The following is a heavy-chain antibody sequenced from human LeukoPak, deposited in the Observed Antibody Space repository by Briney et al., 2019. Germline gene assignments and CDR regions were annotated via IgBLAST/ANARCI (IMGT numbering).Heavy chain of an antibody. V-gene: IGHV3-23*01. CDR1: GFTFSSDS. J-gene: IGHJ4*02. D-gene: IGHD4-11*01. Sequence: PGGCLRLSWALTGFTFSSDSTGSVRQAAGKGLEWVSVISSSTGSTYYADSVKGPFTIFRDNSRNTLYLKMNSLRADDTAVYYCAKDLDYTAYGYYFVYWGEGTLVTVSS. CDR2: ISSSTGST. CDR3: AKDLDYTAYGYYFVY.